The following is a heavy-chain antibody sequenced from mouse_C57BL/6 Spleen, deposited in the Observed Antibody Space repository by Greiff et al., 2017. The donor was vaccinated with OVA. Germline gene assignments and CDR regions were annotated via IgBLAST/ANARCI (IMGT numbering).Heavy chain of an antibody. V-gene: IGHV1-9*01. CDR1: GYTFTGYW. D-gene: IGHD1-1*01. CDR3: VLYYGSSCGFAY. CDR2: ILPGSGST. J-gene: IGHJ3*01. Sequence: QVQLKQSGAELMKPGASVKLSCKATGYTFTGYWIEWVKQRPGHSLEWIGEILPGSGSTNYNEKFKGKATLTADTSSNTASMQLSSLTTEDSAVYYCVLYYGSSCGFAYWGQGTLVTVSA.